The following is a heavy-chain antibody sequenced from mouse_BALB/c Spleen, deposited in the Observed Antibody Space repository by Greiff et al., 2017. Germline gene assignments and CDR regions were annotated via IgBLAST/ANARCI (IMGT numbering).Heavy chain of an antibody. Sequence: VQLQQSGAELVRSGASVKLSCTASGFNIKDYYMHWVKQRPEQGLEWIGWIDPENGDTEYAPKFQGKATMTADTASNTAYLQLSSLTSEDTAVYYCNAHLQSRDRGQGTTLTGSS. D-gene: IGHD5-1*01. CDR1: GFNIKDYY. CDR3: NAHLQSRD. CDR2: IDPENGDT. J-gene: IGHJ2*01. V-gene: IGHV14-4*02.